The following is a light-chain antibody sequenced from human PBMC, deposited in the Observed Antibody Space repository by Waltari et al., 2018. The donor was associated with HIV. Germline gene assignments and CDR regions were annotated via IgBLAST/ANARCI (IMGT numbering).Light chain of an antibody. CDR2: DDS. Sequence: SYVLTQPPSVSVAPGKTARTTCGGNNIGSKSVHWYQQNPGQAPVLVIYDDSDRPSGIPERFSGSNSGNTATLTISRVEAGDEADYYCQVWDSSSDHPRVFGGGTKLTVL. CDR3: QVWDSSSDHPRV. CDR1: NIGSKS. V-gene: IGLV3-21*04. J-gene: IGLJ3*02.